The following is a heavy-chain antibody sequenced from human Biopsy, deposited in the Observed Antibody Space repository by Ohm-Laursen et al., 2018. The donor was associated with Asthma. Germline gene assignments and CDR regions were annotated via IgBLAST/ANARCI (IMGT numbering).Heavy chain of an antibody. Sequence: ASVKVSCKPSGYTFNSAGITWVRQAPGQGLEWMGWISVYNGNTKVAQKLQDRVTMITDTSTSTAYMELRSLRSDDTAVCFCARAVDYSHYYGIDVWGQGTTVTVS. J-gene: IGHJ6*02. V-gene: IGHV1-18*01. CDR1: GYTFNSAG. CDR2: ISVYNGNT. D-gene: IGHD3-10*01. CDR3: ARAVDYSHYYGIDV.